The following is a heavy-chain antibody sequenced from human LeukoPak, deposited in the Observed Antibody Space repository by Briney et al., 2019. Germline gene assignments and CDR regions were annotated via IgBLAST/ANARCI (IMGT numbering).Heavy chain of an antibody. CDR1: GFTFSSYW. Sequence: RTGGSLRLSCAASGFTFSSYWMSWVRQAPGKGLEWVANIKQDGSEKYYVDSVKGRFTISRDNSRDTLYLQMNSLRDEDTAVYYCVKQYVDIWGQGTLVIVSS. J-gene: IGHJ5*02. V-gene: IGHV3-7*03. D-gene: IGHD1/OR15-1a*01. CDR2: IKQDGSEK. CDR3: VKQYVDI.